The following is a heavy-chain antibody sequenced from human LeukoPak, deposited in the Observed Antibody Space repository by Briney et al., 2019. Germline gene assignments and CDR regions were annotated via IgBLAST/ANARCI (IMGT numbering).Heavy chain of an antibody. CDR2: TYYRSKWYN. J-gene: IGHJ6*02. V-gene: IGHV6-1*01. CDR1: GDSVSSNSAA. CDR3: ARDLSRDDILTGYYVPYFYGMDV. D-gene: IGHD3-9*01. Sequence: SQTLSLTCASSGDSVSSNSAAWNWIRQSPSRALEWLGRTYYRSKWYNDYAVSVKSRITINPDTSKNQFSLQLNSVTPEDTAVYYCARDLSRDDILTGYYVPYFYGMDVWGQGTTVTVSS.